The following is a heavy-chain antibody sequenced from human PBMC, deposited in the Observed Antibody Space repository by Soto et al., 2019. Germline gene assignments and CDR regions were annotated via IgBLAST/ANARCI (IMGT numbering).Heavy chain of an antibody. D-gene: IGHD2-2*01. CDR2: INHSGST. V-gene: IGHV4-34*01. Sequence: SETLSLTCAVYGGSFSGYYWSWIRQPPGKGLEWIGEINHSGSTNYNPSLKSRVTISVDTSKTQSSLKLSSGTAADTAVYYCAIGAYQPLLPSPDWFDPWAQGTLVTSPQ. CDR1: GGSFSGYY. CDR3: AIGAYQPLLPSPDWFDP. J-gene: IGHJ5*02.